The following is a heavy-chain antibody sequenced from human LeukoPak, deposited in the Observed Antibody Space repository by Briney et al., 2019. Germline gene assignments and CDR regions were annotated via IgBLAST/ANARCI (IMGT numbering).Heavy chain of an antibody. D-gene: IGHD3-9*01. Sequence: ASVKVSCKASGYTFTSYGISWVRRAPGQGLEWMGWISAYNGNTNYAQKLQGRVTMTTDTSTSTAYMELRSLRSDDTAVYYCAGDSHILTGYYKLDYYYYGMDVWGQGTTVTVSS. CDR3: AGDSHILTGYYKLDYYYYGMDV. V-gene: IGHV1-18*01. CDR1: GYTFTSYG. J-gene: IGHJ6*02. CDR2: ISAYNGNT.